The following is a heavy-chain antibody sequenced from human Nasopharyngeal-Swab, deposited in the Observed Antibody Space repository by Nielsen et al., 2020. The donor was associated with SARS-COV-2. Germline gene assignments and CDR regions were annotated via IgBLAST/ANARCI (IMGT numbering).Heavy chain of an antibody. CDR2: ISYDGSNK. CDR3: ARANSSSWSFDY. D-gene: IGHD6-13*01. V-gene: IGHV3-30*03. CDR1: GFTFSSYG. J-gene: IGHJ4*02. Sequence: GGSLRLSCAASGFTFSSYGMRWVRQAPGKGLEWVAVISYDGSNKYYADSVKGRFTISRDNSKNTLYLQMNSLRAEDTAVYYCARANSSSWSFDYWGQGTLVTVSS.